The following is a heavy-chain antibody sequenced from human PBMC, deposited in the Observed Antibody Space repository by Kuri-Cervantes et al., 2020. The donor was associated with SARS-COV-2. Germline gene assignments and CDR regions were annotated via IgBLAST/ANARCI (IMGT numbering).Heavy chain of an antibody. CDR1: GVPLNTYS. D-gene: IGHD2-2*01. Sequence: SETLSLTCAVFGVPLNTYSWSWVRQSPGKGLQWIGEINHSGGTKYRPSLRGRVSISIDASKNQVSLKLTSVTAADAAVYYCARGHIGVVPSPILGLGPHYYYYHLDAWGQGTTVTVSS. CDR3: ARGHIGVVPSPILGLGPHYYYYHLDA. J-gene: IGHJ6*02. CDR2: INHSGGT. V-gene: IGHV4-34*01.